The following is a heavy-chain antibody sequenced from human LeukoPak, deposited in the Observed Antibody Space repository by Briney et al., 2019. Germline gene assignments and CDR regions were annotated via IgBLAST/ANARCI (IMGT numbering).Heavy chain of an antibody. J-gene: IGHJ4*02. CDR3: ARGLGTVTTLNYYVAD. V-gene: IGHV1-2*02. D-gene: IGHD4-17*01. CDR2: INPNSGGA. Sequence: ASVKVSCKASGGTFSSYAISWVRQAPGQGLEWMGWINPNSGGANYARKFQGRVTMTRDTSISTAYMEVSRLRSDDTAVYYCARGLGTVTTLNYYVADWGQGTLVTVSS. CDR1: GGTFSSYA.